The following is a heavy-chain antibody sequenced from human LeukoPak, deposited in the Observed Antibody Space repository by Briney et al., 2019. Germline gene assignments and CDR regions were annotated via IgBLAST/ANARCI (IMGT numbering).Heavy chain of an antibody. CDR3: ARLRPYIGGPLDDY. V-gene: IGHV4-39*01. Sequence: SETLSLTCTVSGGSISSISNYWGWIRQPPGKGLEYIGSVSYSGSTYYNPSLKSRVTMSADTSKNQFSLKLSSVTAADTAVYSCARLRPYIGGPLDDYGGRGTLATFS. J-gene: IGHJ4*02. D-gene: IGHD3-16*01. CDR2: VSYSGST. CDR1: GGSISSISNY.